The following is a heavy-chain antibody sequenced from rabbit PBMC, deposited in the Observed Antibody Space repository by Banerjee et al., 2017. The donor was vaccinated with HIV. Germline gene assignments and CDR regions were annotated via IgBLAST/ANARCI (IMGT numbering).Heavy chain of an antibody. D-gene: IGHD2-1*01. CDR1: GFDFSSNA. Sequence: QSLEESGGDLVQPEGSLTLTCTASGFDFSSNAMCWVRQAPGKGLEWIGCIYTGSGDTYYASWAKGRFTISKTSSTTVTLQMTSLTAADTATYFCARNYDLWGPGTLVTVS. V-gene: IGHV1S40*01. CDR3: ARNYDL. J-gene: IGHJ6*01. CDR2: IYTGSGDT.